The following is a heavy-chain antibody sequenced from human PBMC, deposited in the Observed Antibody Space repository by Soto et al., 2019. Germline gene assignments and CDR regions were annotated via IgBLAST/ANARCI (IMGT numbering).Heavy chain of an antibody. D-gene: IGHD3-3*01. CDR1: GFTFSSYW. J-gene: IGHJ3*02. Sequence: EVQLVESGGGLVQPGGSLRLSCAASGFTFSSYWMSWVRQAPGKGLEWVANIKQDGSEKYYVDSVKGRFTISRDNAKNSLYLQMNSLRAEDTAVYYCASENTWTYYDFWRGNGADAFDIWGQGTMVTVSS. CDR3: ASENTWTYYDFWRGNGADAFDI. CDR2: IKQDGSEK. V-gene: IGHV3-7*01.